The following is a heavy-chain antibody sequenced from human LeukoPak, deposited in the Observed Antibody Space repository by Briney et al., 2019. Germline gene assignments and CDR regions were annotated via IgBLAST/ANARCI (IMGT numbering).Heavy chain of an antibody. CDR3: AKDGGRYRFDF. V-gene: IGHV3-30*02. Sequence: SGGSLRLSCTAPGFPFNAYNIHWIRQSPGRGLEWVSFIRNDETEIHYADFAKGRFTISRDRSKNSVYLQMNSLIPDDTALYYCAKDGGRYRFDFWGQGTMVTVSS. CDR2: IRNDETEI. CDR1: GFPFNAYN. J-gene: IGHJ4*02. D-gene: IGHD3-16*02.